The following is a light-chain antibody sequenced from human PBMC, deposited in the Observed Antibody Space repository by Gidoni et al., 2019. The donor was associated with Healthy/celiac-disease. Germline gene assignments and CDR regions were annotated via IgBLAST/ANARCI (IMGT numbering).Light chain of an antibody. CDR1: QSVSSSY. CDR3: QQYGSLALT. V-gene: IGKV3-20*01. CDR2: GAS. J-gene: IGKJ4*01. Sequence: EIVLTKSPGTLSLSPGERATLSFRASQSVSSSYLAGYQQQPGQAARLLIYGASSRAHGIPETFSGSGSWTDFTLPISRLVPEDFAVYYCQQYGSLALTFGGGTKVEIK.